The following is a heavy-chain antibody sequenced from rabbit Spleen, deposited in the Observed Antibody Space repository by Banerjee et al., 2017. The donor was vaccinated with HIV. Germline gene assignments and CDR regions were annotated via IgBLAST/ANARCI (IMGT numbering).Heavy chain of an antibody. CDR2: IAGSSSGFT. CDR1: GFSFSDSYW. CDR3: ARDLVAVIGWNFSL. D-gene: IGHD1-1*01. V-gene: IGHV1S45*01. J-gene: IGHJ3*01. Sequence: QEQLEESGGDLVKPEGSLALTCTASGFSFSDSYWIWWGRPAPGKGLELTACIAGSSSGFTYSATWAKGRFTISKTSSTTVTLQMTSLTAADTATYFCARDLVAVIGWNFSLWGQGTLVTVS.